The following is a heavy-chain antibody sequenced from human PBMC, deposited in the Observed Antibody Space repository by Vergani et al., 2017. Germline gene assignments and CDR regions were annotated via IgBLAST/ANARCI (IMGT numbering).Heavy chain of an antibody. D-gene: IGHD3-10*01. J-gene: IGHJ5*01. Sequence: QIQLQESGPGLVKPSETLSLTCSVSGDSISRGFYWAWIRQTPEKGLEWIGVMFHTGEASNSPSLQSRVAFSMDTSKNQFSLQLTSVTAADTAVYFCGVIMVRSPRPDNWFDSWGRGTLVTVSS. CDR1: GDSISRGFY. V-gene: IGHV4-38-2*02. CDR3: GVIMVRSPRPDNWFDS. CDR2: MFHTGEA.